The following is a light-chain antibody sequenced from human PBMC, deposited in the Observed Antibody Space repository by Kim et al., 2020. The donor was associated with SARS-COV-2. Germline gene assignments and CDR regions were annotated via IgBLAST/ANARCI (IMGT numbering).Light chain of an antibody. J-gene: IGKJ2*01. Sequence: SPGERATLSCRASQSVSSSYSAWYQQKPGQAPRLLIDGASSRATGIPDRFSGSGSGTDFTLTISRLEPEDFAVYYCQQYGSSPYTFGQGTKLEI. CDR2: GAS. V-gene: IGKV3-20*01. CDR3: QQYGSSPYT. CDR1: QSVSSSY.